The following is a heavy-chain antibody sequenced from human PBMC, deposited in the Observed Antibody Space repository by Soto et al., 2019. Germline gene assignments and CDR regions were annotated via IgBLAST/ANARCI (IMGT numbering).Heavy chain of an antibody. V-gene: IGHV1-69*13. D-gene: IGHD2-21*01. CDR2: IIPIFGTA. J-gene: IGHJ4*02. CDR1: GGTFSSYA. CDR3: ARDESGEGGYQGSCFDY. Sequence: SVKVSCKASGGTFSSYAISWVRQAPGQGLEWMGGIIPIFGTANYAQKFQGRVTITADESTSTAYMELSSLRSEDTAVYYCARDESGEGGYQGSCFDYWGQGTLVTVSS.